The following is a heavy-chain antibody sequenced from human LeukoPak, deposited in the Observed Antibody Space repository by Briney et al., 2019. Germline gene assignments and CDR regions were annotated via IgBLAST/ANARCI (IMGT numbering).Heavy chain of an antibody. V-gene: IGHV1-18*01. CDR2: ISAYHGNT. CDR3: AREQYDFWSGYFQGRNWFDP. D-gene: IGHD3-3*01. Sequence: GASVKVSCKGSGYTFNSHGITWVRQAPGQGLEWMGWISAYHGNTNYAQKLQGRVTLTTDTSTSTAYMELSRLRSDDTAVYYCAREQYDFWSGYFQGRNWFDPWGQGTLVTVSS. CDR1: GYTFNSHG. J-gene: IGHJ5*02.